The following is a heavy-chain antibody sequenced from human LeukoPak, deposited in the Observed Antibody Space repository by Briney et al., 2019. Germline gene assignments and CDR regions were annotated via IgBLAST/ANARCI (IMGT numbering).Heavy chain of an antibody. CDR1: GGSISSYY. CDR2: IYYSGST. D-gene: IGHD3-3*01. J-gene: IGHJ4*02. Sequence: PSETLSLTCTVSGGSISSYYWSWIRQPPGKGLEWIGYIYYSGSTNYNPSLKSRVTISVDTSKNQFSLKLSSVTAADTAVYYCARLVNGFLVGHYCFDYWGQGTLVTVSS. V-gene: IGHV4-59*08. CDR3: ARLVNGFLVGHYCFDY.